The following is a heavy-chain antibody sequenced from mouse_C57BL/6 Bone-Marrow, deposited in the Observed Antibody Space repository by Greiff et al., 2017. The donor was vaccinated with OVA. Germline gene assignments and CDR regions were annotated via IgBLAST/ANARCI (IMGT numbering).Heavy chain of an antibody. CDR2: IDPSDSYT. D-gene: IGHD3-2*02. CDR1: GYTFTSYC. J-gene: IGHJ3*01. Sequence: VQLQQPGAELVRPGTSVKLSCKASGYTFTSYCMHWVKQRPGQGLEWIGVIDPSDSYTNYNQKFKGKATLTVDTSSSTAYMQLSSLTSEDSAVYDCAIPTDQASWFAYWGQGTLVTVSA. CDR3: AIPTDQASWFAY. V-gene: IGHV1-59*01.